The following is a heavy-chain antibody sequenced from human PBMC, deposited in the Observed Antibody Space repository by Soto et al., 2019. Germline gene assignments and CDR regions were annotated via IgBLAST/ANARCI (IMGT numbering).Heavy chain of an antibody. J-gene: IGHJ4*02. CDR1: GFTFSSYA. CDR2: ISGSGGST. CDR3: AKQRGYGYAYFDF. D-gene: IGHD5-18*01. V-gene: IGHV3-23*01. Sequence: GGSLRLSWTASGFTFSSYAMIWVRQAPGKGLEWVSAISGSGGSTYYAHSVKGRFTISRDNSKNTLYLQMNSLRAEETAVYYYAKQRGYGYAYFDFWGQGTLVTVSS.